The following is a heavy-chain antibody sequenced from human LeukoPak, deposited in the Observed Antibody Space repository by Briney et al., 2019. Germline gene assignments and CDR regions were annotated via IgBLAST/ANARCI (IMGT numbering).Heavy chain of an antibody. CDR2: ISAYNGNT. D-gene: IGHD3-10*01. J-gene: IGHJ3*02. CDR1: GYTFTSYG. CDR3: AREVGLYGSGSYYNYLGKTPDAFDI. Sequence: ASVKVSCKASGYTFTSYGISWVRQAPGQGLEWMGWISAYNGNTNYAQKLQGRVTMTTDTSTSTAYMELRSLRSDDTAVYYCAREVGLYGSGSYYNYLGKTPDAFDIWGQGTMVTVSS. V-gene: IGHV1-18*01.